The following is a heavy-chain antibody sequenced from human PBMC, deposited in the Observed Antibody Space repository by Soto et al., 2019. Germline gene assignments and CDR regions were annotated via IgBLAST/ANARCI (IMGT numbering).Heavy chain of an antibody. CDR1: GFTFSSYS. CDR2: ISSSSSYI. D-gene: IGHD2-2*01. Sequence: EVQLVESGGGLVKPGGSLRLSCAASGFTFSSYSMNWVRQAPGKGLEWVSSISSSSSYIYYADSVKGRFTISRDNAKNALYLQMNSLRAEDTAVYSCAAHEYQPESYGMDVWGQATTFTVSS. V-gene: IGHV3-21*01. J-gene: IGHJ6*02. CDR3: AAHEYQPESYGMDV.